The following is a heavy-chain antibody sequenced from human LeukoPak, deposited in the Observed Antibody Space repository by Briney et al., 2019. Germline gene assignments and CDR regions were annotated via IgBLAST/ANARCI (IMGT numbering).Heavy chain of an antibody. CDR3: ARDTAAAFDI. V-gene: IGHV1-2*02. CDR2: INPNSGGT. Sequence: ASVKVSCKASGYTFTGYYLHWVRQAPGQGLEWMGWINPNSGGTNYAQKFQGRVTMTRDTSTSTVYMELSSLRSEDTAVYYCARDTAAAFDIWGQGTMVTVSS. CDR1: GYTFTGYY. J-gene: IGHJ3*02.